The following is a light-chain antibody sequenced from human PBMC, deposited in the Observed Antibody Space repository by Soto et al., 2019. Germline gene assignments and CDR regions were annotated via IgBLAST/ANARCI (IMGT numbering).Light chain of an antibody. V-gene: IGKV3-11*01. CDR1: QSVSSY. J-gene: IGKJ4*01. CDR3: QQRSNCPLT. CDR2: DAS. Sequence: EIVLTQSPATLSLSPGERATLSCRASQSVSSYLAWYQQKHGQAPRLLISDASNRATGIPARFSGSGSGTDFTLTISSLEPEDFAVYYCQQRSNCPLTFGGGTKVEIK.